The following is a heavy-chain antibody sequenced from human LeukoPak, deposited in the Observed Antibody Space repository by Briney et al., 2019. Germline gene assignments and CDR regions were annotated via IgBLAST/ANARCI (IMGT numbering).Heavy chain of an antibody. CDR2: IDNGGST. Sequence: GGSLRLSCAASGFTVSSNYMSWVRQAPGEGLEWVSIIDNGGSTYCADSVKGRFTISRDNSKNTLYLQMNSLRAEDTVVYYCVAGLWCWGQGTLVTVSS. CDR1: GFTVSSNY. J-gene: IGHJ4*02. V-gene: IGHV3-53*01. D-gene: IGHD2-21*01. CDR3: VAGLWC.